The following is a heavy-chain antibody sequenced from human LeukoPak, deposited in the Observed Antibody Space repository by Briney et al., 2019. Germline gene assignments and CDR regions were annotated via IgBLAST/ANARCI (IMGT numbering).Heavy chain of an antibody. CDR2: INHSGST. Sequence: SEILSLTCAVYGGSFSGYYWSWIRQPPGKGLEWIGEINHSGSTNYNPSLKSRVTISVDTSKNQFSLKLSSVTAADTAVYYCARPGGSGYYGALDYWGQGTLVTVSS. J-gene: IGHJ4*02. D-gene: IGHD3-3*01. V-gene: IGHV4-34*01. CDR1: GGSFSGYY. CDR3: ARPGGSGYYGALDY.